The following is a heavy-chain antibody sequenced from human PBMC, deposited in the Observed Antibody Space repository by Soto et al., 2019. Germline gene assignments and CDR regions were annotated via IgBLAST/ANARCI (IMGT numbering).Heavy chain of an antibody. CDR1: GFTFSNSA. D-gene: IGHD3-16*02. CDR2: IGRTNNT. J-gene: IGHJ4*02. CDR3: AKVDAYSYRTDH. V-gene: IGHV3-23*01. Sequence: PVGSLRLSCAASGFTFSNSAMTWVRQVLGKGPEWVSSIGRTNNTHYADSVKGRFAISRDNSQNTLYLQMNSLTAEDTAVYFCAKVDAYSYRTDHWGQGTLVTVSS.